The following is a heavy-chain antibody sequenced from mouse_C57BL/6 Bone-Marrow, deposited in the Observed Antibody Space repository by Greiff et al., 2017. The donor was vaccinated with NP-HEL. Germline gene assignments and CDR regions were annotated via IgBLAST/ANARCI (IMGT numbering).Heavy chain of an antibody. CDR3: ASYGNYGYFDV. D-gene: IGHD2-1*01. V-gene: IGHV1-81*01. J-gene: IGHJ1*03. CDR1: GYTFTSYG. CDR2: IYPRSGNT. Sequence: QVQLQQSGAELARPGASVKLSCKASGYTFTSYGISWVKQRTGQGLEWIGEIYPRSGNTYYNEKFKGKATLTADKSSSKAYMELRSLTSEDSAVYFCASYGNYGYFDVWGTGTTVTVSS.